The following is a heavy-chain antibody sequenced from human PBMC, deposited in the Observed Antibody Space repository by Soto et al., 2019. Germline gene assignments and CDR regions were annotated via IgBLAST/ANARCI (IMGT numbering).Heavy chain of an antibody. V-gene: IGHV3-15*07. Sequence: EVQLVESGGGLVKPGGSLRLSCTASGFTFSRAWMNWVRQAPGKGLEWVGRIKSKNDGGIRDYAAPVQGRFTFSRDDSKNTVYLQMNSMKPEDTAIYYCTTSEQWFWDRPPGVWGQGTTVTVS. CDR2: IKSKNDGGIR. CDR3: TTSEQWFWDRPPGV. J-gene: IGHJ6*02. CDR1: GFTFSRAW. D-gene: IGHD3-10*01.